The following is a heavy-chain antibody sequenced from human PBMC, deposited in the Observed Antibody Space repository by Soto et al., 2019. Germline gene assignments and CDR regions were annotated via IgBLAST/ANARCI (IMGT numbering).Heavy chain of an antibody. V-gene: IGHV1-18*01. D-gene: IGHD4-17*01. CDR3: ARDWTTVTSNWFDP. CDR2: ISAYNANT. CDR1: GYTFTSYG. Sequence: ASVKVSCKASGYTFTSYGISWVRQAHGQGLEWMGWISAYNANTNYAQKLQGRVTMTTDTSTSTAYMELRSLRSDDTAVYYCARDWTTVTSNWFDPWGQGTLVTVSS. J-gene: IGHJ5*02.